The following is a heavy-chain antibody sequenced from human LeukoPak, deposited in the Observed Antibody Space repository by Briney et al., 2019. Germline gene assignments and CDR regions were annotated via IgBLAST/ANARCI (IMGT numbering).Heavy chain of an antibody. Sequence: GRSLRLSCTASGFTFSNYAMHWVRQAPGKGLEYVSAISTNGGATYYANSVKGRFTISRDNSKNTLYLQMGSLTSEDMAVYYCARGRGSSAKDYWGQGTLVTVSS. V-gene: IGHV3-64*01. J-gene: IGHJ4*02. CDR1: GFTFSNYA. D-gene: IGHD2-15*01. CDR2: ISTNGGAT. CDR3: ARGRGSSAKDY.